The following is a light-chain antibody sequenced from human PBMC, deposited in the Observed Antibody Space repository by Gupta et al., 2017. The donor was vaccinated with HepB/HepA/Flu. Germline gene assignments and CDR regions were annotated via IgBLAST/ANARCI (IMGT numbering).Light chain of an antibody. CDR3: QVWDSSSDLVV. CDR2: DDS. J-gene: IGLJ2*01. Sequence: SYVLTQPPSVSVAPGKTARITCGGNNIGSKSVHWYQQTPGQAPVLVVYDDSDRPSGIPERFSGSNSGNMATLTISRVEAGDEADYYCQVWDSSSDLVVFGGGTKLTVL. V-gene: IGLV3-21*03. CDR1: NIGSKS.